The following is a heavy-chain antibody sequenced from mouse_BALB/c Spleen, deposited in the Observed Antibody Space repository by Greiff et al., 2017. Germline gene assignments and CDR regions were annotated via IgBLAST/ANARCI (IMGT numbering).Heavy chain of an antibody. J-gene: IGHJ3*01. Sequence: EVQRVESGGGLVQPGGSRKLSCAASGFTFSSFGMHWVRQAPEKGLEWVAYISSGSSTIYYADTVKGRFTISRDNPKNTLFLQMTSLRSEDTAMYYCARMEYGNYVGFAYWGQGTLVTVSA. CDR1: GFTFSSFG. CDR3: ARMEYGNYVGFAY. CDR2: ISSGSSTI. V-gene: IGHV5-17*02. D-gene: IGHD2-10*02.